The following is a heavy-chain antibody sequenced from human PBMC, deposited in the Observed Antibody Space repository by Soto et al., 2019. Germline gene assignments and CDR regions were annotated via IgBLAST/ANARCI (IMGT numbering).Heavy chain of an antibody. CDR3: ARWLGYGPHFDY. CDR2: IYYSGST. Sequence: QVQLQESGPGLVKPSQTLSLTCTVSGGSISSGDYYWSWIRQPPGKGLEWIGYIYYSGSTYYNPSLKSRVTISVDTSKNQFALKLSFVTAADTAVYYCARWLGYGPHFDYWGQGTLVTVSS. CDR1: GGSISSGDYY. J-gene: IGHJ4*02. V-gene: IGHV4-30-4*01. D-gene: IGHD5-12*01.